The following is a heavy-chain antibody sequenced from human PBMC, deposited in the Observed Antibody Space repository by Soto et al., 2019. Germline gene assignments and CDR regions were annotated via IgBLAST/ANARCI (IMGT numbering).Heavy chain of an antibody. CDR2: IKSKTDGGTT. D-gene: IGHD3-3*01. CDR1: GFTFSNAW. V-gene: IGHV3-15*07. CDR3: TTDLVGLEWLLYGDY. J-gene: IGHJ4*02. Sequence: GGSLRLSCAASGFTFSNAWMNWVRQAPGKGLEWVGRIKSKTDGGTTDYAAPVEGRFTISRDDSKNTLYLQMNSLKTEDTAVYYCTTDLVGLEWLLYGDYWGQGTLVTVSS.